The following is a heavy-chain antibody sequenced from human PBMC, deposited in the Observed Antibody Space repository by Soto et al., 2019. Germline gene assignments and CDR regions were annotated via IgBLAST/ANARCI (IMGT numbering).Heavy chain of an antibody. V-gene: IGHV4-31*03. CDR2: IYYSGST. Sequence: SETLSLTCTVSGGSISSGGYYWSWIRQHPGKGLEWIGYIYYSGSTYYNPSLKSRVTISVDTSKNQFSLKLSSVTAADTAVYYCARDAIAAQTDGYYGMDVWGQGTTVTV. D-gene: IGHD6-6*01. J-gene: IGHJ6*02. CDR3: ARDAIAAQTDGYYGMDV. CDR1: GGSISSGGYY.